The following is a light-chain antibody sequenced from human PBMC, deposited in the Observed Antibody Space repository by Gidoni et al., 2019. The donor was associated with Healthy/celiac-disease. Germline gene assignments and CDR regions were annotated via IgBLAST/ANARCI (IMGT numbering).Light chain of an antibody. CDR3: MQAIQTPPA. J-gene: IGKJ1*01. CDR2: LGS. Sequence: DLVMTQSPLSLPVTPGAPASISCRSSQSLLHSNGYNSLDWYLQKPGQSPQLLIYLGSNRASGVPDRFSGSGSGTDFTLKISRVEAEDVGVYYCMQAIQTPPAFGQGTKVEIK. V-gene: IGKV2-28*01. CDR1: QSLLHSNGYNS.